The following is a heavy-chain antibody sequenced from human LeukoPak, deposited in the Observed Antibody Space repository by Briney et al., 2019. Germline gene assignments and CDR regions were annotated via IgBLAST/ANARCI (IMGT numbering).Heavy chain of an antibody. D-gene: IGHD2-2*01. V-gene: IGHV1-2*02. CDR2: INPNSGGT. CDR3: ARDFSSYFDY. J-gene: IGHJ4*02. CDR1: GYTFTSYG. Sequence: GASVKVSCKASGYTFTSYGISWVRQAPGQGLEWMGWINPNSGGTNYAQKFQGRVTMTRDTSISTAYMELSRLRSDDTAVYYCARDFSSYFDYWGQGTLVTVSS.